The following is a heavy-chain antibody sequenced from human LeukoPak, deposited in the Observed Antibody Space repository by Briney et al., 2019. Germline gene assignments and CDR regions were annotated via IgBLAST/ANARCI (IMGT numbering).Heavy chain of an antibody. CDR2: IHYSGST. D-gene: IGHD3-16*01. V-gene: IGHV4-39*01. CDR1: GVSISSSSYY. Sequence: PSETLSLTCTVSGVSISSSSYYWGWIRQPPGRGLEWIGSIHYSGSTYYSPSLKSRVTISVDTSKNQFSLKLSSVTAADTAVYYCARQGRHYDYVWGSYRVRNFDYWGQGTLVTVSS. J-gene: IGHJ4*02. CDR3: ARQGRHYDYVWGSYRVRNFDY.